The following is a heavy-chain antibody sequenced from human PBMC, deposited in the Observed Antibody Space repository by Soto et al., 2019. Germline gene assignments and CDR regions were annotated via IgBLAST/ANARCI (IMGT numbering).Heavy chain of an antibody. J-gene: IGHJ5*02. CDR2: IYISGST. Sequence: SETLSLTCTVSGGSIGSSYWSWIRQPAGKGLEWIGRIYISGSTKTNPSLKSRVTMSVDTSKNQFSLKLSSVTAADTAVYYCARVATNYDTLTGYANWFDPWGQGTLVTVSS. V-gene: IGHV4-4*07. CDR3: ARVATNYDTLTGYANWFDP. CDR1: GGSIGSSY. D-gene: IGHD3-9*01.